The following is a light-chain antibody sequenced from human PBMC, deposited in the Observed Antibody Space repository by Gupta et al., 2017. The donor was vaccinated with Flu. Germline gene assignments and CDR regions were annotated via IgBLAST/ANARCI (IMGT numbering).Light chain of an antibody. J-gene: IGKJ1*01. CDR2: GAS. CDR3: QQYDLSPKT. V-gene: IGKV3-20*01. Sequence: GTLSLSPGEKGTLSCRASQSLPSTYVAWYQQKPGQSPKLLIFGASSRATGTPDRFSGGGSGTDFTLTISRLEPEDFAVYYCQQYDLSPKTFGQGTKVEV. CDR1: QSLPSTY.